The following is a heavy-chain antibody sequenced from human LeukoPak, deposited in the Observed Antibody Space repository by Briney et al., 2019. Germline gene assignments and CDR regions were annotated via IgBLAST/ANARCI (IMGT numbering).Heavy chain of an antibody. J-gene: IGHJ4*02. V-gene: IGHV3-30*18. Sequence: GGSLRLSCAASGFTFSSYGMHWVRQAPGKGLEWVAVISYDGSNKYYADSVKGRFTISRDNSKNTLYLQMNSLRAEDTAVYYCAKAWQWLGLDYWGQGTLVTVSS. D-gene: IGHD6-19*01. CDR2: ISYDGSNK. CDR3: AKAWQWLGLDY. CDR1: GFTFSSYG.